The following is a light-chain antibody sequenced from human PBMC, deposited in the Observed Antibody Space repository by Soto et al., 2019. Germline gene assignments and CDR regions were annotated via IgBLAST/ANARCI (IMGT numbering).Light chain of an antibody. J-gene: IGLJ3*02. CDR1: SSNIGSNT. CDR2: SNN. Sequence: QSVLTQPPSASGTPGQRVTISCSGGSSNIGSNTVNWYQQLPGTAPKLLMYSNNQRPSGVPDRFSASKSGTSASLAISGLRSEDEADYYCAVWDDSLSVWVFGGGTKLTVL. CDR3: AVWDDSLSVWV. V-gene: IGLV1-44*01.